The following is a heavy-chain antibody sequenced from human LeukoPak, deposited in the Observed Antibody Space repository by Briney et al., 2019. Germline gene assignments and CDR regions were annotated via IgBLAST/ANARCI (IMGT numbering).Heavy chain of an antibody. D-gene: IGHD6-13*01. V-gene: IGHV4-30-4*01. CDR3: ARGGQSSWFRFDY. CDR2: IYYSGST. Sequence: PSQTLSLTCTVSGGSISSGDYYWSWIRQPPGKGLEWIGYIYYSGSTYYNPSLKSRVTISVDTSKNQFSLKLSSVAAADTAVYYCARGGQSSWFRFDYWGQGTLVTVSS. CDR1: GGSISSGDYY. J-gene: IGHJ4*02.